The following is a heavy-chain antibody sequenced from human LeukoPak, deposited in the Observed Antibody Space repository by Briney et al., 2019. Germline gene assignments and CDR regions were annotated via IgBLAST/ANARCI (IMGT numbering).Heavy chain of an antibody. CDR2: ISGSGGST. Sequence: PGGSLRLSCAASGFTFSSYGMSWVRQAPGKGLEWVSAISGSGGSTYYADSVKGRFTISRDNSKNTLYLQMNSLRAEDTAVYYCAKAKVQYYDLFDIWGQGTMVTVSS. V-gene: IGHV3-23*01. D-gene: IGHD3-22*01. CDR3: AKAKVQYYDLFDI. CDR1: GFTFSSYG. J-gene: IGHJ3*02.